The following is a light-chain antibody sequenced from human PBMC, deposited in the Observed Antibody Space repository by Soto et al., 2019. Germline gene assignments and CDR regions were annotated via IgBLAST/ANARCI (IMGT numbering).Light chain of an antibody. Sequence: EIQMTQSPSSLSASVGDRVTITCRARQGIRNALNWFQQKPGKAPKFLISDASILQSVVPSRFSGRGSGTDFSLSINSLQPEDFATYYWQKTYSDQLTFGQGTRLEVK. CDR3: QKTYSDQLT. V-gene: IGKV1-39*01. CDR1: QGIRNA. CDR2: DAS. J-gene: IGKJ2*01.